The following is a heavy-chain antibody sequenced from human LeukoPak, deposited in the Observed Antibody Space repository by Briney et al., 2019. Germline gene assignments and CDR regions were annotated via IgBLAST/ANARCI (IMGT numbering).Heavy chain of an antibody. CDR3: ARGIVSYRLDV. J-gene: IGHJ6*03. CDR2: INPNTGVT. V-gene: IGHV1-2*02. CDR1: GYTFTGYY. Sequence: ASVKVSCKASGYTFTGYYIHWVRQAPGQGLEGMGWINPNTGVTNYAQKFQGRVTMTRDASVSTAYMELSSLNSDDTAVYYCARGIVSYRLDVWGKGTTVTVSS. D-gene: IGHD3-22*01.